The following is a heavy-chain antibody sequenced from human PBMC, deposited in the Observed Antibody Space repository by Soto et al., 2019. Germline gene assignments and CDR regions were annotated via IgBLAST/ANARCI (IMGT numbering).Heavy chain of an antibody. D-gene: IGHD3-10*01. V-gene: IGHV4-39*01. CDR1: GGSISSSSYY. CDR3: ARGPVWFGESPMDY. CDR2: IYYSGST. J-gene: IGHJ4*02. Sequence: SETLSLTCTVSGGSISSSSYYWAWIRQPPGKGLEWIGSIYYSGSTYYNPSLKSRVTISVDTSMNQFSLTLSSVTAADTAVYYCARGPVWFGESPMDYWGQGTLVTVSS.